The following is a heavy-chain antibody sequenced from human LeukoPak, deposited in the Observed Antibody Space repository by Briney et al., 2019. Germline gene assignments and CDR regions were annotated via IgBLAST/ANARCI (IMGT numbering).Heavy chain of an antibody. V-gene: IGHV3-33*06. Sequence: GRSLRLSCAASGITFSSYGMHWVRQAPGKGLEWVAVIWYDGSKQYYADSVKGRFTISRDNSKNTLYLQMNSLRAEDTAVYYCAKDWKLDPWGQGTLVTVSS. CDR1: GITFSSYG. CDR2: IWYDGSKQ. J-gene: IGHJ5*02. CDR3: AKDWKLDP. D-gene: IGHD1-1*01.